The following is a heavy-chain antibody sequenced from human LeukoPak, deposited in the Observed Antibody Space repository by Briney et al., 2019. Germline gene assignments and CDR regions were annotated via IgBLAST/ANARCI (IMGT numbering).Heavy chain of an antibody. CDR3: ARGRRGDCSSTSCYLDY. J-gene: IGHJ4*02. Sequence: GGSLRLSCAASGFTFSSYSMNWVRQAPGKGLEWVSSISSSSSYIYYADSVKGRFTISRDNAKNSLYLQMNSLRAEDTAVYYCARGRRGDCSSTSCYLDYWGQGTLVTVSS. CDR2: ISSSSSYI. V-gene: IGHV3-21*01. CDR1: GFTFSSYS. D-gene: IGHD2-2*01.